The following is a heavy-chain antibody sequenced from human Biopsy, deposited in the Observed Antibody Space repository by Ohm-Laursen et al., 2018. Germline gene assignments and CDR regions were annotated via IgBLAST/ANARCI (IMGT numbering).Heavy chain of an antibody. D-gene: IGHD1-26*01. J-gene: IGHJ6*02. CDR1: GFTFSVYA. CDR3: ARDPIVGSKADGMDV. CDR2: IWYDGSNE. Sequence: SLRLSCAASGFTFSVYALHWVRQAPGKGLEWVSIIWYDGSNEYYADSVKGRFTISRDNSKNTVFLQMSSLRAEDTGVYYCARDPIVGSKADGMDVWGQGTTVTVSS. V-gene: IGHV3-33*01.